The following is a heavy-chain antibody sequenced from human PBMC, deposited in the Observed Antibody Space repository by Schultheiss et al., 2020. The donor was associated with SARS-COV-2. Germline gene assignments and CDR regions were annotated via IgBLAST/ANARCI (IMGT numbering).Heavy chain of an antibody. CDR3: ARIPNYYDSSGYHDY. D-gene: IGHD3-22*01. CDR2: IYPGDSDT. V-gene: IGHV5-51*01. CDR1: GYSFTNYW. Sequence: GVSLKISCKGSGYSFTNYWIGWVRQMPGKGLEWMGIIYPGDSDTRYSPSFQGQVTISADKSISTAYLQWSSLKASDTAMYYCARIPNYYDSSGYHDYWGQGTLVTVAS. J-gene: IGHJ4*02.